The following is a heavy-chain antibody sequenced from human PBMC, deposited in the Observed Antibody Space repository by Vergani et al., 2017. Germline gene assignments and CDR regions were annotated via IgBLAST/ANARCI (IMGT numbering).Heavy chain of an antibody. CDR3: ERDRVVVTAPMGAFDI. CDR1: GFTFSSYG. CDR2: IWYDGSNK. V-gene: IGHV3-33*01. D-gene: IGHD2-21*02. J-gene: IGHJ3*02. Sequence: QVQLVESGGGVVQPGRSLRLSCAASGFTFSSYGMHWVRQAPGKGLEWVAVIWYDGSNKYYADSVKGRFTISRDNSKNTLYLQMNSLRAEDTAVYYCERDRVVVTAPMGAFDIWGHGTMVTVSS.